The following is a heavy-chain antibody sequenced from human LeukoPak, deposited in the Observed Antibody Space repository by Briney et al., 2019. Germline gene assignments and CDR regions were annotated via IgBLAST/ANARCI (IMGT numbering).Heavy chain of an antibody. CDR3: ATRSRYGDY. CDR1: GASISGNY. D-gene: IGHD4-17*01. V-gene: IGHV4-59*12. J-gene: IGHJ4*02. CDR2: IHYSGST. Sequence: SETLSLTCTVSGASISGNYWGWIRQPPGKGLEWIGYIHYSGSTNYNPSLKSRVTISVDTSKNQFSLKLSSVTAADTAVYYCATRSRYGDYWGQGTLVTVSS.